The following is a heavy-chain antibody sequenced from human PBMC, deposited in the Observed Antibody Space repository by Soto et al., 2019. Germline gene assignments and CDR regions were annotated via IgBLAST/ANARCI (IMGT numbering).Heavy chain of an antibody. CDR2: IYYSGST. D-gene: IGHD1-1*01. Sequence: LSLTCTVSGGSISSYYWSWIRQPPGKGLEWIGYIYYSGSTNYNPSLKSRVTISVDTSKNQFSLKLSSVTAADTAVYYCARDTGTDNWFDPWGQGTLVTVSS. J-gene: IGHJ5*02. CDR1: GGSISSYY. V-gene: IGHV4-59*01. CDR3: ARDTGTDNWFDP.